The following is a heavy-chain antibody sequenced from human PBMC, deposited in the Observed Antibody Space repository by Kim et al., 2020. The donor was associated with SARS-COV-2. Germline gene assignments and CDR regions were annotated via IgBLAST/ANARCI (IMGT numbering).Heavy chain of an antibody. CDR2: IIPMLGIP. J-gene: IGHJ4*02. CDR3: ASTKTYYGSGSYYDY. CDR1: GGTFSSSA. D-gene: IGHD3-10*01. V-gene: IGHV1-69*04. Sequence: SVKVSCKTSGGTFSSSAISWVRQAPGQGFEWMGRIIPMLGIPNYAQNFQDRVTFTADKSTSTAYMELSSLRSEDTAKYYCASTKTYYGSGSYYDYWGLGALVTVS.